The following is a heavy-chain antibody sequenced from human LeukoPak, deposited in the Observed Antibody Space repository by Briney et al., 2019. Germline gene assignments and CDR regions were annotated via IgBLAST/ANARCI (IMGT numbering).Heavy chain of an antibody. CDR1: GFTVSTNY. Sequence: GGSLRLSCAASGFTVSTNYMNWVRQAPGKGLEWVSYISGSGSSIYYADSVKGRFTISRDNAKNSLYLQMNSLRAEDTAVYYCATKVPGTSHFSHWGQGILVTVSS. D-gene: IGHD6-19*01. V-gene: IGHV3-21*05. CDR3: ATKVPGTSHFSH. CDR2: ISGSGSSI. J-gene: IGHJ4*02.